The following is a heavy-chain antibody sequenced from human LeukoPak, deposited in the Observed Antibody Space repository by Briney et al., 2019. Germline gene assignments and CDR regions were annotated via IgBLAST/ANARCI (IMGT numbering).Heavy chain of an antibody. CDR3: AKDPRNILTGDFDDFDI. D-gene: IGHD3-9*01. Sequence: ASMKLSCKASGYTSSNYCIHWLRQAPGQGFEWMGIFNPTYSIPIYAPTFEGRVTMISDMSTSTFYMDLSTLRSEDTAVYFCAKDPRNILTGDFDDFDIWGQGTVVIVSS. CDR1: GYTSSNYC. CDR2: FNPTYSIP. J-gene: IGHJ3*02. V-gene: IGHV1-46*01.